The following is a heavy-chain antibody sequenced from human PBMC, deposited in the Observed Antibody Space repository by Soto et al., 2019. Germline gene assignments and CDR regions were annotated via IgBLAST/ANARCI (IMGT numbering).Heavy chain of an antibody. V-gene: IGHV3-74*01. CDR1: GFTFSGYW. D-gene: IGHD2-8*02. J-gene: IGHJ4*02. Sequence: EVQLVESGGGLVQPGGSLRLSCAGSGFTFSGYWMHWVRQAPWKGPVWVSRLNPNGTFTTNADSVKGRFTISRDNAKNTVYLQMNRLRADDTAVYDCARGGTSTTYWCLFHNWGQGTLVTVSS. CDR3: ARGGTSTTYWCLFHN. CDR2: LNPNGTFT.